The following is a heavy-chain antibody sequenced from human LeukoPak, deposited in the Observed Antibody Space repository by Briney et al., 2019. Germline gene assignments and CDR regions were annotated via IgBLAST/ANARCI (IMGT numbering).Heavy chain of an antibody. CDR1: GGSISSYY. D-gene: IGHD5-18*01. V-gene: IGHV4-59*01. J-gene: IGHJ4*02. CDR3: ASAGYSYGPYYFDY. CDR2: IYYSGST. Sequence: SETLSLTCTVSGGSISSYYWSWIRQPPGKGLEWIGYIYYSGSTNYNPSLKSRVTISVDTSKSQFSLKLSSVTAADTAVYYCASAGYSYGPYYFDYWGQGTLVTVSS.